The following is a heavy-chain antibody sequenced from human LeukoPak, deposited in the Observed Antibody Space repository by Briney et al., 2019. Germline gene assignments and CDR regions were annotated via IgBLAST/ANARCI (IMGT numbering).Heavy chain of an antibody. CDR3: ARDRGSSGWYEFDY. CDR2: IKPDGSEK. V-gene: IGHV3-7*01. D-gene: IGHD6-19*01. CDR1: GFTFSSHW. J-gene: IGHJ4*02. Sequence: PGRSLRLSCAASGFTFSSHWMSWVRQAPGKGLEWVASIKPDGSEKYYVDSVKGRFTISRDSAKSSLYLQMNTLRAEDTAVYYCARDRGSSGWYEFDYWGQGTLVTVSS.